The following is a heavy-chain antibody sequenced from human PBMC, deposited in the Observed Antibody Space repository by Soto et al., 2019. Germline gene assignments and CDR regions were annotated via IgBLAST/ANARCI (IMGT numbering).Heavy chain of an antibody. J-gene: IGHJ4*02. CDR2: IIPIFGTA. CDR1: GGTFSSYA. D-gene: IGHD2-21*02. Sequence: SVKVSCKASGGTFSSYAISWVRQAPGQGLEWMGGIIPIFGTANYAQKFQGRVTITADESTSTAYMELSSLRSEDTAVYYCASSPPRLAYCGGDCYSGYWGQGTLVTVSS. CDR3: ASSPPRLAYCGGDCYSGY. V-gene: IGHV1-69*13.